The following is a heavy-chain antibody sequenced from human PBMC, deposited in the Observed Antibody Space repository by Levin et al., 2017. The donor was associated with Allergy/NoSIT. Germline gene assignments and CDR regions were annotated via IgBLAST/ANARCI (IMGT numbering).Heavy chain of an antibody. CDR2: IYHSGST. J-gene: IGHJ6*02. V-gene: IGHV4-59*08. D-gene: IGHD2-15*01. CDR3: ARRFCSGDTCYSGAHGMDG. Sequence: SETLSLTCTVSGDSISSYYWSWIRQPPGKGLEWIGYIYHSGSTKYNPSLKSRVTISVDTSKNQFSLKLNSVTAADTAVYYCARRFCSGDTCYSGAHGMDGWGQGTTVTVSS. CDR1: GDSISSYY.